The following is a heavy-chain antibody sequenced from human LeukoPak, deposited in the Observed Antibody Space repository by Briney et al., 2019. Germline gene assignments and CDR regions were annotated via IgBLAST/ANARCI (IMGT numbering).Heavy chain of an antibody. CDR2: IYHSGST. Sequence: PSQTLSLTCAVSGGSISSGGYSWSWIRQPPGKGLEWIGYIYHSGSTYYNPSLKSRVTISVDRSKNQFSLKLSSVTAADTAVYYCAREAAAAGTSSSNWFDPWGQGTLVTVSS. CDR1: GGSISSGGYS. V-gene: IGHV4-30-2*01. J-gene: IGHJ5*02. D-gene: IGHD6-13*01. CDR3: AREAAAAGTSSSNWFDP.